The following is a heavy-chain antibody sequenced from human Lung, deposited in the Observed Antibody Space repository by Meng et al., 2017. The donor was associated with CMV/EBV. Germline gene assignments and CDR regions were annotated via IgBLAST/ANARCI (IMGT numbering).Heavy chain of an antibody. CDR2: INHSGST. CDR3: ARGAWNYVGVFDY. D-gene: IGHD1-7*01. V-gene: IGHV4-34*01. J-gene: IGHJ4*02. CDR1: GGSFSGYY. Sequence: SETLSLXCAVYGGSFSGYYWSWIRQPPGKGLEWIGEINHSGSTNYNPSLKSRVTISVDTSKNQFSLKLSSVTAADTAVYYCARGAWNYVGVFDYWGQGTLVTVSS.